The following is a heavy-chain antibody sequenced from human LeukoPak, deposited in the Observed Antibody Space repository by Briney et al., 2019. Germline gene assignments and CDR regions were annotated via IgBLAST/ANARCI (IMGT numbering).Heavy chain of an antibody. Sequence: GGSLRLSCAASGFSFSDAWMRWVRQIPGKGLEWVGRIESKTDGGTTDYAAPVKGRFTISRDDSTNTLYLQMNSLKSEDTAVYYCTTYGSGRKFDYWGQGILVTVSS. V-gene: IGHV3-15*04. J-gene: IGHJ4*02. CDR2: IESKTDGGTT. CDR3: TTYGSGRKFDY. CDR1: GFSFSDAW. D-gene: IGHD3-10*01.